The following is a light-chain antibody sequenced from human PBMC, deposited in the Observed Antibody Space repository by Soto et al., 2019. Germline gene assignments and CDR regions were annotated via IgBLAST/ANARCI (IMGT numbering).Light chain of an antibody. V-gene: IGKV1-12*01. CDR3: QQLDSFPLT. CDR2: AAS. Sequence: DIQMTQSPSSVSASVGDRVTMTFRLSQVIYSWIAWYQQKPGRAPKLLIFAASNLQSGVPVRFSGSGSGTDFILSINSLQPEDVATYYCQQLDSFPLTFGQGTRLEIK. J-gene: IGKJ5*01. CDR1: QVIYSW.